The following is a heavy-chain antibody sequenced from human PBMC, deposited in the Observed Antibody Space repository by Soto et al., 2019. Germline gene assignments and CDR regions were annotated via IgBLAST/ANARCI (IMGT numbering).Heavy chain of an antibody. CDR3: ARVSVVAATEFDY. D-gene: IGHD2-15*01. Sequence: SVTLSLTCTVSGGSISSGGYYWSWIRQHPGKGLEWIGYIYYSGSTYYNPSLKSRVTISVDTSKNQFSLKLSSVTASDTAVYYCARVSVVAATEFDYWGQGTLVTVSS. J-gene: IGHJ4*02. CDR1: GGSISSGGYY. CDR2: IYYSGST. V-gene: IGHV4-31*03.